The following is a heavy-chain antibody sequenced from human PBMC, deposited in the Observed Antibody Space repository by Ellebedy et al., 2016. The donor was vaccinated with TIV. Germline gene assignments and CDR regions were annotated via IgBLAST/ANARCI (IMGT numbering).Heavy chain of an antibody. D-gene: IGHD3-22*01. CDR1: GFTVSSNY. CDR2: ISGSGGST. Sequence: PGGSLRLSCAASGFTVSSNYMSWVRQAPGKGLEWVSAISGSGGSTYYADSVKGRFTISRDNSKNTLYLQMNSLRAEDTAVYYCAKGLASGYYFCNWFDPWGQGTLVTVSS. V-gene: IGHV3-23*01. CDR3: AKGLASGYYFCNWFDP. J-gene: IGHJ5*02.